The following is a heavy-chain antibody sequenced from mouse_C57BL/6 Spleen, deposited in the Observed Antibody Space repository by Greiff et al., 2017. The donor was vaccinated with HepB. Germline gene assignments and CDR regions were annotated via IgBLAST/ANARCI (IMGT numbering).Heavy chain of an antibody. CDR1: GYSITSGYY. CDR3: AREGVYGSSSHWYFDV. Sequence: DVQLQESGPGLVKPSQSLSLTCSVTGYSITSGYYWNWIRQFPGNKLEWMGYISYDGSNNYNPSLKNRISITRDTSKNQFFLKLNSVTTEDTATYYCAREGVYGSSSHWYFDVWGTGTTVTVSS. CDR2: ISYDGSN. D-gene: IGHD1-1*01. J-gene: IGHJ1*03. V-gene: IGHV3-6*01.